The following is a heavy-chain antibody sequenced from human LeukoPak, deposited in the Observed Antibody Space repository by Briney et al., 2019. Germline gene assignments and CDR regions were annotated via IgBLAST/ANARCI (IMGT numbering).Heavy chain of an antibody. Sequence: GGSLRLSCAASGFTFDDSAMHWVRRAPGKGLEWVSGINWDSGSIGYADSVKGRFTISRDNAKNSLYVQMNSLRAEDTALYYCARGYSSGWSPFDYWGQGILVTVSS. V-gene: IGHV3-9*01. CDR1: GFTFDDSA. J-gene: IGHJ4*02. CDR2: INWDSGSI. CDR3: ARGYSSGWSPFDY. D-gene: IGHD6-19*01.